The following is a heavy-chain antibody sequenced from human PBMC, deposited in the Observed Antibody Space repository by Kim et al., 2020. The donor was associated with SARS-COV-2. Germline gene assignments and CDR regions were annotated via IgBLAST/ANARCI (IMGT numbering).Heavy chain of an antibody. CDR3: AKEQTLYDSSGYQQSGAFDI. D-gene: IGHD3-22*01. Sequence: SETLSLTCTVSGASISSFYWSWIRQPPGKGLEWIAYIYYSGITNYNPSLKSRVTISIDTSKNQFSLKLSSVTAADTAMYYCAKEQTLYDSSGYQQSGAFDIWGQGTMVTVSS. CDR1: GASISSFY. CDR2: IYYSGIT. J-gene: IGHJ3*02. V-gene: IGHV4-59*13.